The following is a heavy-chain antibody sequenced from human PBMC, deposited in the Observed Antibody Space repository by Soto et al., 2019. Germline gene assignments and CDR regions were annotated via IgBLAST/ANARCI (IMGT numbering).Heavy chain of an antibody. Sequence: SETLSLTCTVSGVSISSGGYYWSWIRQHPGKGLEWIGYIYYSGSTYYNPSLKSRVTISVDTSKNQFSLKLSSVTAADTAVYYCARKEDCSSTSSYRGLSAFDIWGQGTMVTVSS. CDR1: GVSISSGGYY. CDR3: ARKEDCSSTSSYRGLSAFDI. CDR2: IYYSGST. D-gene: IGHD2-2*01. J-gene: IGHJ3*02. V-gene: IGHV4-31*03.